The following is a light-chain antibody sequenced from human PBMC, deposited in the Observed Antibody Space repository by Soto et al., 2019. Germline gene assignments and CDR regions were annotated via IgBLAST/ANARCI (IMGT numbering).Light chain of an antibody. J-gene: IGKJ2*01. Sequence: EIVLTQSPGTLSLSTGERATLSCRASQSVSSSYLAWYQQKPGQAPRLLIYGASSRATGIPDRLSGSGSGTDFTLTISRLEPEDFAVYYCQQYGSSPPYTFGQGTKLEIK. CDR2: GAS. V-gene: IGKV3-20*01. CDR3: QQYGSSPPYT. CDR1: QSVSSSY.